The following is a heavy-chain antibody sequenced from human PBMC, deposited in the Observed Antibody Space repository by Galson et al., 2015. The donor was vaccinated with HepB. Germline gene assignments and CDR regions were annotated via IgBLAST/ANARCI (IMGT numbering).Heavy chain of an antibody. CDR1: NYTFIRYG. D-gene: IGHD6-19*01. CDR3: ARVVAGIGATNWFDP. J-gene: IGHJ5*02. Sequence: SVKVSCKASNYTFIRYGFTWVRQAPGQGLEWMGWISPYNGDTKYAQKVQGRVTMTTDTSTSTAYMGLRSLKSDDTAVYFCARVVAGIGATNWFDPWGQGTPVTVSS. CDR2: ISPYNGDT. V-gene: IGHV1-18*01.